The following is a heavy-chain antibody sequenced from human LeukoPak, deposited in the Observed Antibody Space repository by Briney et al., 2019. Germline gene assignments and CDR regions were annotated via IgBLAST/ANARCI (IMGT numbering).Heavy chain of an antibody. V-gene: IGHV1-18*01. CDR3: ARDIMRYFDWSNAFDI. Sequence: ASVKVSCKASGYTFINYGISWVRQAPGQGLEWMGWISAYNGNTNYAQKLQGRVTMTTDTSTSTAYMELRSLRSDDTAVYYCARDIMRYFDWSNAFDIWGQGTMVTVSS. CDR2: ISAYNGNT. J-gene: IGHJ3*02. D-gene: IGHD3-9*01. CDR1: GYTFINYG.